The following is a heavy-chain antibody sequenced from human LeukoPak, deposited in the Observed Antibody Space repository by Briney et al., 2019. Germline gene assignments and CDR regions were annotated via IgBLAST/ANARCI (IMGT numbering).Heavy chain of an antibody. CDR3: AREFGTSFYY. D-gene: IGHD4-23*01. V-gene: IGHV3-21*01. J-gene: IGHJ4*02. CDR1: GFTFSSNS. CDR2: ITGSSTYV. Sequence: PGGSLRLSCAASGFTFSSNSMNWVRQAPGKGLEWVSSITGSSTYVYYADSVKGRSTISRDNAKKSLYLQMNSLRAEDTAVYYCAREFGTSFYYWGQGTLVTVSS.